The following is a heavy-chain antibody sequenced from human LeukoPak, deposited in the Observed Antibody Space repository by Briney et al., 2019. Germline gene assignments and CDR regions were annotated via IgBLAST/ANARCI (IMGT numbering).Heavy chain of an antibody. D-gene: IGHD5-18*01. CDR1: GFTVSSNY. CDR3: ARDQWYCYGFDY. CDR2: IYSDGST. J-gene: IGHJ4*02. Sequence: GGSLRLSCAASGFTVSSNYMSWVRQAPGKGLEWVSVIYSDGSTYYADSVKGRFTISRDNSKNTLYLQMSSLRAEDTAVYYCARDQWYCYGFDYWGQGTLVTVSS. V-gene: IGHV3-53*01.